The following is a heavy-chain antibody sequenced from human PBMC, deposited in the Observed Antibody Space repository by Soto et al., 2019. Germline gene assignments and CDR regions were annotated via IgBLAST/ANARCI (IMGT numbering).Heavy chain of an antibody. J-gene: IGHJ6*02. V-gene: IGHV5-51*01. CDR1: GYSFTSYW. CDR3: ARLIDSYGDYGEAYYYVMDV. D-gene: IGHD4-17*01. CDR2: IYPGDSDT. Sequence: GESLKISCKGSGYSFTSYWIGWVRQMPGKGLEWMGIIYPGDSDTRHSPSFQGQGTISADKSISTAYLQWSDLKASDPAMFYWARLIDSYGDYGEAYYYVMDVWGQGTTVTVSS.